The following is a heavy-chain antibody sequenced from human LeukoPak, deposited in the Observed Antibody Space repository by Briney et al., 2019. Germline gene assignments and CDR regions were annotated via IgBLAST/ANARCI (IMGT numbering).Heavy chain of an antibody. Sequence: GGSLRLSCAASGFTFSSYSMNWVRQAPGKGLEWVSYISSSSSTIYYADSVKGRFTISRDNAKNSLYLQMNSLRAEDTAVYYCARRHSGYYTNYYYMDVWGKGTTVTVSS. V-gene: IGHV3-48*04. CDR3: ARRHSGYYTNYYYMDV. J-gene: IGHJ6*03. CDR2: ISSSSSTI. CDR1: GFTFSSYS. D-gene: IGHD3-3*01.